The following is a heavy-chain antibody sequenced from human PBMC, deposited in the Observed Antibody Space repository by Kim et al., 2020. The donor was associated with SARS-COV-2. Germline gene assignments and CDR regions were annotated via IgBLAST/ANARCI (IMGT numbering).Heavy chain of an antibody. D-gene: IGHD4-17*01. V-gene: IGHV4-59*01. CDR3: ARAHGDYGTRNFDY. Sequence: NPTRESRVAISVDTAKNQFSLKLSSVTAADTAVYYCARAHGDYGTRNFDYWGQGTLVTVSS. J-gene: IGHJ4*02.